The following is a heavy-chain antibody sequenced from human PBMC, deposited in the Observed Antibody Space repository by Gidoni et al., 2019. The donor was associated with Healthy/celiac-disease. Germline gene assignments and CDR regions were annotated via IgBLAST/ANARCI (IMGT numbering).Heavy chain of an antibody. CDR2: IYYSGST. J-gene: IGHJ4*02. V-gene: IGHV4-31*01. CDR1: GGSISSGGYY. CDR3: ARGPRSSGFYEYYFDY. D-gene: IGHD3-22*01. Sequence: QVQLQESGPLLVKPSQTLSPICTVPGGSISSGGYYWSWIRQPPGKGLEWIAYIYYSGSTSYNPSLKSLVSISVDTSKNQFSLELTSVTAADTAVYYCARGPRSSGFYEYYFDYWGQGTLVTVSS.